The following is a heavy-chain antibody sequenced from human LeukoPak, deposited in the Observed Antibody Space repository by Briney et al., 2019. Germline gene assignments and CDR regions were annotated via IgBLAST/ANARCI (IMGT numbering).Heavy chain of an antibody. J-gene: IGHJ3*02. CDR2: IYYSGST. D-gene: IGHD4-17*01. CDR3: ARRSGDSDAFDI. V-gene: IGHV4-59*08. Sequence: TSETLSLTCTVSGGSISSYYWSWIRQPPGKGLEWIGYIYYSGSTNYNPSLKSRVTISVDTSKNQFSQKLSSVTAADTAVYYCARRSGDSDAFDIWGQGTMVTVSS. CDR1: GGSISSYY.